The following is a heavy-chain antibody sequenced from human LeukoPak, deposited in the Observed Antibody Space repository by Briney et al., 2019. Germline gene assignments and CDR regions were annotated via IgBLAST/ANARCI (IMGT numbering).Heavy chain of an antibody. CDR3: ARAFQSLGGSSLPDY. D-gene: IGHD3-16*02. CDR2: IHPSTGNP. Sequence: ASVKVSCKASGYSFTNYAMNWVRQAPGQGLEWMGWIHPSTGNPTYAQGFTGRFVFSLDTSVSTTYLQISSLKAEDTAVYFCARAFQSLGGSSLPDYWGQGTLVTVSS. J-gene: IGHJ4*02. CDR1: GYSFTNYA. V-gene: IGHV7-4-1*02.